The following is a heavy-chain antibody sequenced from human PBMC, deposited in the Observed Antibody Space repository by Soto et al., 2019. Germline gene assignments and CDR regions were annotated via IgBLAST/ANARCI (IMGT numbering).Heavy chain of an antibody. CDR1: GYTFTSYG. D-gene: IGHD4-17*01. CDR3: AISPTVTTTGSPIYYYYGMDV. J-gene: IGHJ6*02. Sequence: ASVKVSCKASGYTFTSYGISWVRQAPGQGLEWMGWISAYNGNTNYAQKLQGRVTMTTDTSTSTAYMELRSLRSDDTAVYYCAISPTVTTTGSPIYYYYGMDVWGQGTTVTVSS. CDR2: ISAYNGNT. V-gene: IGHV1-18*01.